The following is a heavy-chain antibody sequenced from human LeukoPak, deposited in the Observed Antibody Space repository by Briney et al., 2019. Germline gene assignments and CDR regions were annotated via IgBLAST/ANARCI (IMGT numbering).Heavy chain of an antibody. D-gene: IGHD3-10*01. CDR1: GGSFSGNS. CDR2: IYYSGST. V-gene: IGHV4-59*08. J-gene: IGHJ3*02. CDR3: ARRGFQDAFDI. Sequence: SETLSLTCAVYGGSFSGNSWTWIRQPPGKGLEWIGYIYYSGSTNYNPSLKSRVTISVDTSKNQFSLKLSSVTAADTAVYYCARRGFQDAFDIWGQGTMVTVSS.